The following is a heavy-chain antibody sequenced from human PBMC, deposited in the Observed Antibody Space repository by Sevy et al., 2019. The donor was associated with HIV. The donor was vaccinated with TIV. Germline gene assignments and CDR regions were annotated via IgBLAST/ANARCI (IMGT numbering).Heavy chain of an antibody. CDR2: ISNSGSAK. V-gene: IGHV3-48*03. Sequence: GGSLRLSCTASGFPFGSYEMNWVRQAPGKGLEWVSYISNSGSAKYYSDSVRGRFTISRDNAKNSLYLQMNSLRAEGTAVYYCARDLPPSATTVAHFDYWGRGTLVTVSS. J-gene: IGHJ4*02. CDR1: GFPFGSYE. D-gene: IGHD4-17*01. CDR3: ARDLPPSATTVAHFDY.